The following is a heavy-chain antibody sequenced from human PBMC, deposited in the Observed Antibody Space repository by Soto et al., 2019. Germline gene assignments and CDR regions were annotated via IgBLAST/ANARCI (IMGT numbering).Heavy chain of an antibody. Sequence: ASVKVSCKASGYTFTSYGSSWVRQATGQGLEWMGWISAYNGNTNYAQKLQDRVTMTTDTSTSTAYMELRSLRSDDTAVYYCAGGYVDPTFYYGMDVWGQGTTVTVSS. V-gene: IGHV1-18*04. CDR2: ISAYNGNT. CDR3: AGGYVDPTFYYGMDV. D-gene: IGHD5-12*01. J-gene: IGHJ6*02. CDR1: GYTFTSYG.